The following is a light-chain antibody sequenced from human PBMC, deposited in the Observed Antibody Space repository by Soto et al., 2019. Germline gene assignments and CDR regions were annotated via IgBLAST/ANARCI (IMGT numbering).Light chain of an antibody. Sequence: QSALAQPASVSGSPGQSITIPCTGTSSDVGGYNYVSWYQQHPGKAPKLMIYEVSNRPSGVSNRFSGSNSGNTASLTISGLQAEVVTEYYCTSYTSIITPYVFGTGTKVTV. CDR1: SSDVGGYNY. J-gene: IGLJ1*01. V-gene: IGLV2-14*01. CDR2: EVS. CDR3: TSYTSIITPYV.